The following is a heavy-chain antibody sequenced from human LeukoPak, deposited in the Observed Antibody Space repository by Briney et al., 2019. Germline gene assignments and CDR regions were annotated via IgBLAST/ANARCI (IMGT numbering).Heavy chain of an antibody. CDR1: GFTFSGFS. J-gene: IGHJ4*02. CDR3: ARVGEQLGFDY. Sequence: PGGSLRLSCAASGFTFSGFSMNWVRQTPGKGLEWVSSISSRRSNIYYADSMKGRFTISRDNAKNSLYLQMNSLRAEDTAVYYCARVGEQLGFDYWGQGTLVTVSS. CDR2: ISSRRSNI. D-gene: IGHD1-26*01. V-gene: IGHV3-21*01.